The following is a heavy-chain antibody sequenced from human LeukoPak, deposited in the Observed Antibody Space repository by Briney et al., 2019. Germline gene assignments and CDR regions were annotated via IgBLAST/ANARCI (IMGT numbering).Heavy chain of an antibody. J-gene: IGHJ3*02. CDR3: ARSGRGGAFDI. Sequence: GGSLRLSCAASGFTFSSYAMHWVRQAPGKGLEWVAVISYDGSNKYYADSVKGRFTISRDNSKNTLYLQMNSLRAEDTAVYYCARSGRGGAFDIWGQGTMVTVSS. D-gene: IGHD1-26*01. V-gene: IGHV3-30*04. CDR2: ISYDGSNK. CDR1: GFTFSSYA.